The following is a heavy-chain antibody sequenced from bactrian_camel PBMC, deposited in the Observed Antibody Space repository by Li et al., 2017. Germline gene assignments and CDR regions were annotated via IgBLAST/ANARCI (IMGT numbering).Heavy chain of an antibody. CDR3: ARHTEGGDSAWFRSGFGY. V-gene: IGHV3S31*01. J-gene: IGHJ6*01. Sequence: DVQLVESGGNLVQPGESLRLSCAASGFTFSSAAMNWVRQAPGKGLEWLSAINSGGGSTYYADSVKGRFTISRDNAKNTLHLQLNSLKTEDTALYYCARHTEGGDSAWFRSGFGYRGQGTQVTVS. CDR1: GFTFSSAA. D-gene: IGHD2*01. CDR2: INSGGGST.